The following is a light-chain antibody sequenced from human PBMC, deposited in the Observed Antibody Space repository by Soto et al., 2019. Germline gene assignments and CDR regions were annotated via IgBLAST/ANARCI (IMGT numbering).Light chain of an antibody. CDR2: GAS. Sequence: DIGLTQSPGTLSLSPWERATLSCRASQSVASRSLAWYQQKSGQAPRLLIYGASSREIHTPDRFSGSGSGTDFTLTISGLEPEDFAVYYCQHFGNSLWTVGQGTKVDIK. CDR1: QSVASRS. V-gene: IGKV3-20*01. J-gene: IGKJ1*01. CDR3: QHFGNSLWT.